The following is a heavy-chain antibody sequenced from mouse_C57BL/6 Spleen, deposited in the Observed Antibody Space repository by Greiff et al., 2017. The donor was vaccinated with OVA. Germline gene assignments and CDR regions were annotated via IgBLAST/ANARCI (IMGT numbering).Heavy chain of an antibody. CDR1: GFNFKNTY. D-gene: IGHD3-2*02. J-gene: IGHJ3*01. CDR2: IDPANGNT. Sequence: VQLQQSVAELVRPGASVKLSCTASGFNFKNTYMHWVKQRPEQGLEWIGRIDPANGNTKYAPKFQGKATITADTTSNTAYLQLSSLTSEDTAIYCCETAQATGFAYWGQGTLVTVSA. CDR3: ETAQATGFAY. V-gene: IGHV14-3*01.